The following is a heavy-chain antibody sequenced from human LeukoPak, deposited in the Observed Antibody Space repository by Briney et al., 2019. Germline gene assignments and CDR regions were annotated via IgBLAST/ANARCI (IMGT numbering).Heavy chain of an antibody. V-gene: IGHV1-2*02. CDR3: ARSQDYDYVWGCYRYMMPGY. J-gene: IGHJ4*02. CDR1: GYTFTGYY. D-gene: IGHD3-16*02. Sequence: ASVKVSCKASGYTFTGYYMHWVRQAPGQGLEWMGWINPNSGGTNYAQKFQGRVTMTRDTSISTAYMELSRLRSDDTAVYYCARSQDYDYVWGCYRYMMPGYWGQGTLVTVSS. CDR2: INPNSGGT.